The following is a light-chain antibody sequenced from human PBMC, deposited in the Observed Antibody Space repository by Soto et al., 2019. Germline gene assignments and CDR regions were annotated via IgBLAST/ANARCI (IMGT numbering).Light chain of an antibody. CDR1: SSDVGGYNF. V-gene: IGLV2-14*03. CDR3: SSYSSSSTLGV. Sequence: ALTQPASLSGSPGQSITISCTGTSSDVGGYNFVSWYQQHPGKAPKLMIYDVAIRPSGVSTRFSGSKSGNTASLTISGLQADDEADYYCSSYSSSSTLGVFGGGTKLTVL. CDR2: DVA. J-gene: IGLJ3*02.